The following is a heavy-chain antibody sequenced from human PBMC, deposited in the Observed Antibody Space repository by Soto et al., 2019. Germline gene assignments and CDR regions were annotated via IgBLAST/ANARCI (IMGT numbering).Heavy chain of an antibody. D-gene: IGHD2-2*01. J-gene: IGHJ4*02. CDR3: ARGCAYCSSTSPSSHDY. V-gene: IGHV3-30-3*01. CDR2: RSYDGNNK. Sequence: QVQLVESGGGVVQPGRSLRLSCAASGFTFSSYAMHWVRQAPGKGLEWVAVRSYDGNNKYYTDSVKGRFTISRDTSKNTRDLQMNSLRAEDTAVYYCARGCAYCSSTSPSSHDYWGQGTLVTVSS. CDR1: GFTFSSYA.